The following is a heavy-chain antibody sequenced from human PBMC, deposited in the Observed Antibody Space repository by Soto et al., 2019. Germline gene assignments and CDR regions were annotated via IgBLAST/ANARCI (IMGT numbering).Heavy chain of an antibody. Sequence: VQLVESGGGLVQPGGSLRRSCAASGFTFSSYWMHWVRQVPGKGLVWVSHIDSDGNTTTYADSVKGRFTISRDNAKNTVYLQMNSLRAEDTAVYYCVRDDVGVGIDYWGLGTLVTVSS. CDR1: GFTFSSYW. CDR2: IDSDGNTT. J-gene: IGHJ4*02. CDR3: VRDDVGVGIDY. V-gene: IGHV3-74*03. D-gene: IGHD1-26*01.